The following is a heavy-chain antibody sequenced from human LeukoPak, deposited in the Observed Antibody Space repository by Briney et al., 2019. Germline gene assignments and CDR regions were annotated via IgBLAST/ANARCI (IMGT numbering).Heavy chain of an antibody. D-gene: IGHD3-3*01. J-gene: IGHJ5*02. CDR3: ARESPHYDFWSGYYMGWFDP. CDR2: VSAYNGNT. Sequence: ASVKVSCKASGYTFTSYGISWVRPAPGQGLEWMGWVSAYNGNTNYAQKLQGRVTMTTDTSTSTAYMELRSLRSDDTAVYYCARESPHYDFWSGYYMGWFDPWGQGTLVTVSS. CDR1: GYTFTSYG. V-gene: IGHV1-18*01.